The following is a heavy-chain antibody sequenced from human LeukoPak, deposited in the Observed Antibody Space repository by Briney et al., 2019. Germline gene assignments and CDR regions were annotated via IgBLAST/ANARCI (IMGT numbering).Heavy chain of an antibody. CDR3: ARGEGLHFDY. J-gene: IGHJ4*02. V-gene: IGHV4-59*01. Sequence: SETLSLTCTVSGGSISSYYWSWIRQPPGKGLEWIGYIHYSGSTNYNPSLKSRVTISVDTSKNQFSLKLSSVTAADTAVYYCARGEGLHFDYWGQGTLVTVSS. D-gene: IGHD4-11*01. CDR2: IHYSGST. CDR1: GGSISSYY.